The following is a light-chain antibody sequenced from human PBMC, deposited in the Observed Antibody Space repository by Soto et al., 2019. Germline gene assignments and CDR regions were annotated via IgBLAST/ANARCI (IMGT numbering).Light chain of an antibody. Sequence: QSALTQPASVSGSPGQSITISCTGTSSDVGGYNYVSWYQHHPGKAPKLMIYEVSNRPSGVSNRFSGSKSGNTASLTISGLQAEDEADYYCCSYTSGSSVYVLGTGTKVTVL. CDR1: SSDVGGYNY. CDR3: CSYTSGSSVYV. V-gene: IGLV2-14*01. J-gene: IGLJ1*01. CDR2: EVS.